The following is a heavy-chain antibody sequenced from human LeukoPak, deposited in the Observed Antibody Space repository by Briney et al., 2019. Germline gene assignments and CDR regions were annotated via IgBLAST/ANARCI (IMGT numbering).Heavy chain of an antibody. CDR3: ARAIKYSGSWYDAGDDY. CDR1: GYTFTSYG. Sequence: GASVKVSCKASGYTFTSYGISWVRQAPGQGLEWMGWISAYNGNTNYAQKLQGRVTMTTDTSTSTAYMELRSLRSEDTAVYYCARAIKYSGSWYDAGDDYWGQGTLVIVSS. J-gene: IGHJ4*02. D-gene: IGHD6-13*01. CDR2: ISAYNGNT. V-gene: IGHV1-18*01.